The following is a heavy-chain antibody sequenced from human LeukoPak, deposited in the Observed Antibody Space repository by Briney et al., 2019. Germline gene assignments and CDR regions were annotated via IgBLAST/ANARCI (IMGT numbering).Heavy chain of an antibody. CDR2: ISSSSSYV. Sequence: GGSLRLSCAASGFTFSSYSMNWVRQAPGKGLEWVSSISSSSSYVYYADSVKGRFTISRDNAKNSLYLQMNSLRAEDAAVYYCARDRRLYYYGSGIKTTWGQGTLVTVSS. CDR1: GFTFSSYS. V-gene: IGHV3-21*01. D-gene: IGHD3-10*01. CDR3: ARDRRLYYYGSGIKTT. J-gene: IGHJ4*02.